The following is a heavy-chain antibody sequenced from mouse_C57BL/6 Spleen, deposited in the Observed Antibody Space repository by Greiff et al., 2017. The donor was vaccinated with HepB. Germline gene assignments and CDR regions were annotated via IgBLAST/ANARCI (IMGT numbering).Heavy chain of an antibody. V-gene: IGHV1-4*01. Sequence: VQLQQSGAELARPGASVKMSCKASGYTFTSYTMHWVKQRPGQGLEWIGYINPSSGYTKYNQKFKDKATLTADKSSSTAYMQLSSLTSEDSAVYYCARGELRGYFDVWGTVTTVTVSS. CDR1: GYTFTSYT. D-gene: IGHD1-1*01. CDR3: ARGELRGYFDV. J-gene: IGHJ1*03. CDR2: INPSSGYT.